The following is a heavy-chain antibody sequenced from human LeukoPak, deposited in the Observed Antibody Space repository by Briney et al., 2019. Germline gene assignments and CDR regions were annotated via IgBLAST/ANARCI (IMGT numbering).Heavy chain of an antibody. D-gene: IGHD4-17*01. CDR2: IYTSGST. J-gene: IGHJ3*02. CDR1: GGTISSYY. Sequence: SETLSLTCTVSGGTISSYYWSWIRQPAGKGLEWIGRIYTSGSTNYNPSLKSRVTMSVDTSKNQFSLKLSSVTAADTAVYYCARDRATVTTNAFDIWGQGTMVTVSS. CDR3: ARDRATVTTNAFDI. V-gene: IGHV4-4*07.